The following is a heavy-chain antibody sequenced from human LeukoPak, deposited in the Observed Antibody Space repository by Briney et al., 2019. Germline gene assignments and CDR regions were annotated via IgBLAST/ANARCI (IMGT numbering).Heavy chain of an antibody. Sequence: SETLSLTCTVSGGSISSSSYYWGWIRQPPGKGLEWIGSIYYSVSTYYNPSLKSRVTISVDTSKNQFSLKLGSVTAADTAVYYCARVPTVTFFDYWGQGTLVTVSS. D-gene: IGHD4-17*01. CDR2: IYYSVST. V-gene: IGHV4-39*07. CDR3: ARVPTVTFFDY. J-gene: IGHJ4*02. CDR1: GGSISSSSYY.